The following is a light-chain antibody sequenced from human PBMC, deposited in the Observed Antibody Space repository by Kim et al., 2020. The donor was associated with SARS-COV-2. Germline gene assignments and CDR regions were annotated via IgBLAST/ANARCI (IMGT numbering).Light chain of an antibody. CDR3: QHYVNWPLA. CDR2: GAS. Sequence: EIVMTQSPATLSVSPGERATLSCRASRSVSSHLAWYQQKPGQGPRLLIYGASTRATGVPDRFSGSGSGTDFTLTISSLHSEDFAVYYCQHYVNWPLAFGGGTKVDIK. J-gene: IGKJ4*01. CDR1: RSVSSH. V-gene: IGKV3-15*01.